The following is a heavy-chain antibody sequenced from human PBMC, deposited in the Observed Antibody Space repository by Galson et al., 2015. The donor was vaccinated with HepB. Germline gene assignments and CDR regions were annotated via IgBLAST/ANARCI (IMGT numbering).Heavy chain of an antibody. CDR1: GYSLSDLS. CDR3: ATSTFRPTVTSGFDI. D-gene: IGHD4-17*01. Sequence: SVKVSCKVSGYSLSDLSIHWVRQVPGKGLEWMGGFDPEDGETIYAQKFQVRVTMTEGTSTDTAYMDLSSLKSEDTAVYYCATSTFRPTVTSGFDIWGQGTKVTVSS. V-gene: IGHV1-24*01. CDR2: FDPEDGET. J-gene: IGHJ3*02.